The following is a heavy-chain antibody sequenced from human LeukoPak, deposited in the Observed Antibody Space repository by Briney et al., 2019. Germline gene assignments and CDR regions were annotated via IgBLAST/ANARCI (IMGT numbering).Heavy chain of an antibody. J-gene: IGHJ4*02. Sequence: GGSLRLSCAASGFTFRSHAMRWVRQAPGKGLEWVSGISGSGVSTYYADSVKGRFTISRDNSKNTLYLQMNSLRVEDTAVYYCAKDSGVSDIHVFDYWGQGTLVTVSS. CDR2: ISGSGVST. V-gene: IGHV3-23*01. CDR1: GFTFRSHA. CDR3: AKDSGVSDIHVFDY. D-gene: IGHD3-9*01.